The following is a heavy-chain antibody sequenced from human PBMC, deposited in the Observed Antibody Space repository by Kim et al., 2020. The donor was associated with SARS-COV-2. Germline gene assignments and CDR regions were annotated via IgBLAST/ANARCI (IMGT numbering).Heavy chain of an antibody. J-gene: IGHJ4*02. CDR3: AKRFDY. V-gene: IGHV3-23*01. Sequence: DSGGSTYYADSVKGRSTISTDNSKNTLYLQMNRLRAEDTAVYYCAKRFDYWGQGTLVTVSS. CDR2: DSGGST.